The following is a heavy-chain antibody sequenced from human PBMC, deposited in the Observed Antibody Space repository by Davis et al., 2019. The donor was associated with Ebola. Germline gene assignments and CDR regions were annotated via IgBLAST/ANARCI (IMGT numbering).Heavy chain of an antibody. J-gene: IGHJ4*02. Sequence: SETLSLTCTVSGGSISSYYWSWIRQPPGKGLAWIGYIYYSGSTNYNPSLKSRVTISVDTSKNQFSLKLSSVTAADTAGYYCARANSGYDYALDYWGQGTLVTVSS. CDR3: ARANSGYDYALDY. D-gene: IGHD5-12*01. CDR2: IYYSGST. V-gene: IGHV4-59*01. CDR1: GGSISSYY.